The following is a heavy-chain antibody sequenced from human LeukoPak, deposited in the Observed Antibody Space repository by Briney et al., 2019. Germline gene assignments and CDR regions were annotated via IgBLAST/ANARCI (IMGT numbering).Heavy chain of an antibody. CDR1: GYTFTSYG. V-gene: IGHV1-18*01. J-gene: IGHJ5*02. CDR2: ISAYNGNT. Sequence: ASVKVSCKASGYTFTSYGISWVRQAPGQGLEWMGWISAYNGNTNYAQKLQGRVTMTTDTSTSTAYKELRSLRSDDTAVYYCARDPVQKYSSGPGWFDPWGQGTLVTVSS. D-gene: IGHD6-19*01. CDR3: ARDPVQKYSSGPGWFDP.